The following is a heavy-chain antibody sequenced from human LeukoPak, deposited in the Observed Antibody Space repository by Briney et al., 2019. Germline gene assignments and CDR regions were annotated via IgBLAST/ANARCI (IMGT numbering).Heavy chain of an antibody. CDR2: IRYDGSNK. V-gene: IGHV3-30*02. CDR1: GFTFSSYG. J-gene: IGHJ6*03. Sequence: GGSLRLSCAASGFTFSSYGMHWVRQAPGKGLEWVAFIRYDGSNKYYADSVKGRFTISRDNSKNTLCLQMKSLRAEDTAVYYCAKGGGYEAQYYYYYLDVWGKGTTVTISS. D-gene: IGHD5-12*01. CDR3: AKGGGYEAQYYYYYLDV.